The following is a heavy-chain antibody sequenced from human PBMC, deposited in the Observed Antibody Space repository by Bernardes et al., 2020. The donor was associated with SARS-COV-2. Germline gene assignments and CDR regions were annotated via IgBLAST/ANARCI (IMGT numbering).Heavy chain of an antibody. D-gene: IGHD6-13*01. V-gene: IGHV3-74*03. Sequence: GSLRLSCSASGFAFSSYWMHWVRHAPGKGLEWVSRINSYGTSTMYADSVKGRFTISRDYAKNTLYLQMNGLRVEDTAVYYCAREAAAGTGEVDYWGQGTLVTVSS. CDR1: GFAFSSYW. J-gene: IGHJ4*02. CDR2: INSYGTST. CDR3: AREAAAGTGEVDY.